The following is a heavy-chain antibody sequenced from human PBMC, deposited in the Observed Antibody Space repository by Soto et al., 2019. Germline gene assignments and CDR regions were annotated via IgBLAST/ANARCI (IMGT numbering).Heavy chain of an antibody. J-gene: IGHJ5*02. CDR1: GLTFSSYG. CDR3: ARVSDFDPNWFDP. V-gene: IGHV3-33*01. CDR2: IWYDGSNK. D-gene: IGHD3-9*01. Sequence: GGSLRLSCAASGLTFSSYGMHWVRQAPGKGLEWVAVIWYDGSNKYYADSVKGRFTISRDNSKNTLYLQMNSLRAEDTAVYYCARVSDFDPNWFDPWGQGTLVTFSS.